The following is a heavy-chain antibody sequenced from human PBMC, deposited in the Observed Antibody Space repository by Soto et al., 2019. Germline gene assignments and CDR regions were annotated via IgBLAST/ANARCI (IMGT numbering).Heavy chain of an antibody. CDR2: ISPMFGAA. CDR1: GGTFNTYA. J-gene: IGHJ4*02. CDR3: AREVQVHTPAFVY. Sequence: QVQLVQSGAEMKKPGSSVKVSCQSSGGTFNTYAMNWVRQAPGQGPEWMGDISPMFGAANYAPKFQGRVTMTADESTGTSYMQLSSLTSEDRALYFCAREVQVHTPAFVYWGQGTRVTVSS. V-gene: IGHV1-69*19. D-gene: IGHD3-10*01.